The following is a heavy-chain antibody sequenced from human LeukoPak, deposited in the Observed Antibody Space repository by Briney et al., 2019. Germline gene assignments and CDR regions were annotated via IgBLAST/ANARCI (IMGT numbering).Heavy chain of an antibody. D-gene: IGHD6-6*01. Sequence: AGGSLRLSCAASGFTFSSYAMSWVRQAPGKGLEWVSAISGSGGSTYYADSVKGRFTISRDNSKNTLYLQMNSLRAEDTAVYYCARDGGLFVHSQSTYYYGMDVWGQGTTVTVSS. V-gene: IGHV3-23*01. CDR2: ISGSGGST. CDR3: ARDGGLFVHSQSTYYYGMDV. CDR1: GFTFSSYA. J-gene: IGHJ6*02.